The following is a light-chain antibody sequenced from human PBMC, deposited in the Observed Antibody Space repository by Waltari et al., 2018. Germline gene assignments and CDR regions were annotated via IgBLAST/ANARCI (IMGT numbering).Light chain of an antibody. V-gene: IGKV4-1*01. Sequence: DIMMTQSPDVLAVSLGERAPIKCKSRHSVLDYFNNKDSLAWYQQKAGQPPRLLIHWASTRETGVPDRFSGSGSGTDFTLTISSLQAEDAALYYCQQYYGPPYNFGQGTRLEIK. CDR2: WAS. J-gene: IGKJ2*01. CDR1: HSVLDYFNNKDS. CDR3: QQYYGPPYN.